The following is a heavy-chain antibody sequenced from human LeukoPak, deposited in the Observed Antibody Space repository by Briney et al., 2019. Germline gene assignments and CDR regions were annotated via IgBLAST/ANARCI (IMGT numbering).Heavy chain of an antibody. CDR1: GGSISSSSYY. V-gene: IGHV4-39*07. CDR3: ARGLDTSWELSPIDDAFDI. J-gene: IGHJ3*02. D-gene: IGHD1-26*01. CDR2: IYYSGST. Sequence: KPSETLSLTCTVSGGSISSSSYYWGWIRQPPGKGLEWIGSIYYSGSTYYNPSLKSRVTISVDTSKNQFSLKLSSVTAADTAVYYCARGLDTSWELSPIDDAFDIWGQGTMVTVSS.